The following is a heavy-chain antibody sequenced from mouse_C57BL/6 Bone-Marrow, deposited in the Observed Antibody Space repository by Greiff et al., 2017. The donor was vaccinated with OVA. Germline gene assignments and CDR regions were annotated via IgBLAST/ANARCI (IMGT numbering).Heavy chain of an antibody. J-gene: IGHJ4*01. CDR3: ARGYYGSSYVLYYYAMDY. V-gene: IGHV1-72*01. CDR2: IDPNSGGT. CDR1: GYTFTSYW. Sequence: VQLQQPGAELVKPGASVKLSCKASGYTFTSYWMHWVKQRPGRGLEWIGRIDPNSGGTKYNEKFKSKATLTVDKPSSTAYMQLSSLTSEDSAVYYCARGYYGSSYVLYYYAMDYWGQGTSVTVSS. D-gene: IGHD1-1*01.